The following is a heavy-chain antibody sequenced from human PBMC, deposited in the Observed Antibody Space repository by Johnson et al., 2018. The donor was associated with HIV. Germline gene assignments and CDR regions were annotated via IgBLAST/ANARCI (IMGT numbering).Heavy chain of an antibody. J-gene: IGHJ3*02. D-gene: IGHD2-8*02. V-gene: IGHV3-66*01. CDR1: GFTFSSYA. Sequence: VQLVESGGGVVQPGGSLRLSCAASGFTFSSYAMHWVRQAPGKGLEWVSVIFSGGTTYYADSVKGRLTIARDNSKNTLSLQMASRRTDETAVYYRAGACRDGDTGDVYDIWGRGTMVTVSS. CDR2: IFSGGTT. CDR3: AGACRDGDTGDVYDI.